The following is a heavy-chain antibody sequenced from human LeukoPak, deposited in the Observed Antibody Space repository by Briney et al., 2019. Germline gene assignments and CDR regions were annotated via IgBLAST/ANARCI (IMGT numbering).Heavy chain of an antibody. J-gene: IGHJ4*02. V-gene: IGHV1-2*02. D-gene: IGHD5-24*01. Sequence: ASVKVSCKASGYTFTGYYMHWVRQAPGQGLEWMGWINPNSGGTNYAQKFQGRVTMTRDTSISTAYMELSRLRSDDTAVYYCARGEDFVEMATIDWGQGTLVTVSS. CDR2: INPNSGGT. CDR1: GYTFTGYY. CDR3: ARGEDFVEMATID.